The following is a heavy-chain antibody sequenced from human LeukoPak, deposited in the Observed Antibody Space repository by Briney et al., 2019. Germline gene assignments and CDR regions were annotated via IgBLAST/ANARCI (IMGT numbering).Heavy chain of an antibody. V-gene: IGHV3-7*03. CDR1: GFTFSSYW. CDR2: INSDGSEG. Sequence: GGSLRLSCAASGFTFSSYWMNWARQAPGKGLEWVASINSDGSEGYYADVVKGRFTISRDNAKNSLYLQINSLRAEDTAVYYCARSSYSSSSSVWGQGTMVTVSS. D-gene: IGHD6-6*01. J-gene: IGHJ3*01. CDR3: ARSSYSSSSSV.